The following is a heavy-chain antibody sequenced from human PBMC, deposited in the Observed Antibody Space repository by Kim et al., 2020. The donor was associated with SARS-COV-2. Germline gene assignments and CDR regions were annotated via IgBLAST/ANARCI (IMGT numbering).Heavy chain of an antibody. CDR2: IDPSDSYT. CDR3: ARSGTATDYYYYGMDV. Sequence: GESLKISCKGSGYSFTSYWISWVRQMPGKGLEWMGRIDPSDSYTNYSPSFQGHVTISADKSISTAYLQWSSLKASDTAMYYCARSGTATDYYYYGMDVWGQGTTVTVSS. J-gene: IGHJ6*02. D-gene: IGHD5-18*01. CDR1: GYSFTSYW. V-gene: IGHV5-10-1*01.